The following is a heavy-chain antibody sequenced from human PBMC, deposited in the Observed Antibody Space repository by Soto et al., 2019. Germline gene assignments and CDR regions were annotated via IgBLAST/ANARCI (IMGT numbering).Heavy chain of an antibody. Sequence: EVQLLESGGGFVQPGGSLRLSCAACGFTFTNYALSWVRQAPGKGLEWVSTIGGGSGSTSYADSVKGRFSISRENSKNTLYLQMSSLRAEDTALYYCATRMCSTSWYYFVSWGQGTLVTVSS. CDR2: IGGGSGST. CDR1: GFTFTNYA. CDR3: ATRMCSTSWYYFVS. D-gene: IGHD6-13*01. J-gene: IGHJ4*02. V-gene: IGHV3-23*01.